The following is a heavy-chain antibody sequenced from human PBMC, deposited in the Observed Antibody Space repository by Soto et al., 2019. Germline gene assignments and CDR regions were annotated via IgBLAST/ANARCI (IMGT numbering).Heavy chain of an antibody. V-gene: IGHV1-69*06. Sequence: SVKVSCKASGGTFSSYAISWVRQAPGQGLEWMGGIIPIFGTANYAQKFQGRVTITADKSTSTAYMELSSLRSEDTAVYYCARGRYSYGSLGYGMDVWGQGTTVTVSS. CDR2: IIPIFGTA. CDR1: GGTFSSYA. J-gene: IGHJ6*02. D-gene: IGHD5-18*01. CDR3: ARGRYSYGSLGYGMDV.